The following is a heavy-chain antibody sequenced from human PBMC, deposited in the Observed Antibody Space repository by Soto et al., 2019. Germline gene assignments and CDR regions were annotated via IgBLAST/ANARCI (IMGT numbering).Heavy chain of an antibody. V-gene: IGHV4-61*01. Sequence: SETLSLTCTVSGVSVSSGSYFWSWIRQPPGKGLEFIGYISYSGTTNYNSSLKSRVTISKDTSEKQFSLKLSSVTAADTAVYYCARYRTGGTGFDYWGQGTLVNVS. CDR3: ARYRTGGTGFDY. CDR2: ISYSGTT. J-gene: IGHJ4*02. D-gene: IGHD1-1*01. CDR1: GVSVSSGSYF.